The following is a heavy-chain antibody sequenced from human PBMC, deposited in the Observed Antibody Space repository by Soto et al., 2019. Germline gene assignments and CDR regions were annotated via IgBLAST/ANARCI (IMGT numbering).Heavy chain of an antibody. V-gene: IGHV4-4*02. CDR1: GGSISSSNW. CDR3: ARLPYYYDSSGPLAAHFDY. Sequence: QVQLQESGPGLVKPSGTLSLTCAVSGGSISSSNWWSWVRQPPGKGLEWIGEIYHSGSTNYNPSLKRRVTISVDKSKTQFSLKLSSVTAADTAVYYCARLPYYYDSSGPLAAHFDYWGQGTLVTVSS. D-gene: IGHD3-22*01. CDR2: IYHSGST. J-gene: IGHJ4*02.